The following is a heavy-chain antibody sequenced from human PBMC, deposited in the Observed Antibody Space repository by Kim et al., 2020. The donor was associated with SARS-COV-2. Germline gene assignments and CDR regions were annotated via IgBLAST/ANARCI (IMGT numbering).Heavy chain of an antibody. CDR3: AGLHMVGAYYGWDV. J-gene: IGHJ6*02. Sequence: GESLKISCKTSGYSFSSYWIGWVRQMPGKGLEWMGITHPGDSDTRYSPSFQGQVTMSADKSIRTAYLQWSSLKASDSGMYYCAGLHMVGAYYGWDVWGQGTSGTVSS. D-gene: IGHD3-10*01. CDR1: GYSFSSYW. CDR2: THPGDSDT. V-gene: IGHV5-51*01.